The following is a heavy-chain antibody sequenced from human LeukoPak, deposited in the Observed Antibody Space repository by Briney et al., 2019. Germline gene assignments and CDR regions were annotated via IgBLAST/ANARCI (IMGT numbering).Heavy chain of an antibody. J-gene: IGHJ4*02. D-gene: IGHD3-16*02. V-gene: IGHV3-23*01. CDR2: LSGSGGST. CDR3: AKRPIMITFGGVIAPTPFDY. CDR1: GFTFSSYA. Sequence: GGSLRLSCASSGFTFSSYAMSWVRQAPGKGLEWVSALSGSGGSTYYADSVKGRFTISRDNSKNTLYLQMNSLRAEDTAVYYCAKRPIMITFGGVIAPTPFDYWGQGTLVTVSS.